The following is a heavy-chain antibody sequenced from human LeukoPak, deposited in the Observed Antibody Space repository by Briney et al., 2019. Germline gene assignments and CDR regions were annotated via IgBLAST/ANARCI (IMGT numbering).Heavy chain of an antibody. Sequence: SETLSLTCTVSGGSISSYYWSWIRQPPGKGLEWIGNIYYSGSTDFNPSLKSRVTISVDTSKNQLSLTLISVAAADTAVYYCARHGDGYNSGRLDYWGQGTLVTVSS. V-gene: IGHV4-59*08. CDR1: GGSISSYY. CDR2: IYYSGST. D-gene: IGHD5-24*01. J-gene: IGHJ4*02. CDR3: ARHGDGYNSGRLDY.